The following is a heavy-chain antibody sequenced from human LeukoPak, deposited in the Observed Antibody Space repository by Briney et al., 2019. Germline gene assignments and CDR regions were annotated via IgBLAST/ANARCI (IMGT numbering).Heavy chain of an antibody. D-gene: IGHD5-18*01. CDR1: GGSISSYY. CDR3: ARVWGYSYGYLDY. V-gene: IGHV4-59*01. CDR2: IYYSGST. J-gene: IGHJ4*02. Sequence: SETLSLTCTVSGGSISSYYWSWIRQPPGKGLEWIGYIYYSGSTNYNPSLKSRVTISVDTSENQFSLKLSSVTAADTAVYYCARVWGYSYGYLDYWGQGTLVTVSS.